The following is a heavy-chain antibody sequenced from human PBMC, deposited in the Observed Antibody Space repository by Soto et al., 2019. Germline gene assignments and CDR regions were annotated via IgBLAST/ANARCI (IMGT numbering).Heavy chain of an antibody. J-gene: IGHJ4*02. Sequence: QVQLQESGPGRVKPSETLSLTCSVSGGSVRTGSYHWSWIRQPPGKGLEWIGFIPNNGSPDYNPFPTSRVVVSIDRSKNQFSLKVSSVTAADTAVYFCARIGWGGDSWGQGTLVTVSS. CDR3: ARIGWGGDS. D-gene: IGHD7-27*01. V-gene: IGHV4-61*01. CDR1: GGSVRTGSYH. CDR2: IPNNGSP.